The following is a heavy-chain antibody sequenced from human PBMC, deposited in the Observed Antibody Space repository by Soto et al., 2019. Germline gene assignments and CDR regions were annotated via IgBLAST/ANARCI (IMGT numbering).Heavy chain of an antibody. Sequence: GGSLRLSCAASGFTFSSYGMHWVRQAPGKVLELVAVIWYDGSNKYYADSVKGRFTISRDNSKNTLYLQMNSLRAEDTAVYYCARDHATYCSGGSCYLAYVDYWGQGNLVTVSS. D-gene: IGHD2-15*01. CDR1: GFTFSSYG. CDR3: ARDHATYCSGGSCYLAYVDY. J-gene: IGHJ4*02. CDR2: IWYDGSNK. V-gene: IGHV3-33*01.